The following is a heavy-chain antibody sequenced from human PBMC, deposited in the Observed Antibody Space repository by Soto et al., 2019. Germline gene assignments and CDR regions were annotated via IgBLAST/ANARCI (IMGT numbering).Heavy chain of an antibody. D-gene: IGHD2-2*01. CDR2: IIPIPGTA. CDR3: ARSQGSSTSLEVYYYYYYGMDV. J-gene: IGHJ6*02. Sequence: QVQLVQSGAEVKKPGSSVKVSCKASGGTFGSYAISWVRQAPGQGLEWMGGIIPIPGTANYAQKFQGRVTNAVDEFTSGAYMELSSLRSEDTAVYYCARSQGSSTSLEVYYYYYYGMDVWGQGTTVTVSS. CDR1: GGTFGSYA. V-gene: IGHV1-69*01.